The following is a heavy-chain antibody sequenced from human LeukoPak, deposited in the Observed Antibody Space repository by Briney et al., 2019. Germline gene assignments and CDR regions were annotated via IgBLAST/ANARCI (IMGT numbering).Heavy chain of an antibody. D-gene: IGHD6-19*01. CDR3: AKESLPGRIAGACTGAFDI. CDR2: ISWNSGSI. V-gene: IGHV3-9*01. Sequence: GGSLRLSCAASGFTFDDYAMHWVRQAPGKGLEWVSGISWNSGSIGYADSVKGRFTISRDNAKNSLYLQMNSPRAEDTALYYCAKESLPGRIAGACTGAFDIWGQGTMVTV. J-gene: IGHJ3*02. CDR1: GFTFDDYA.